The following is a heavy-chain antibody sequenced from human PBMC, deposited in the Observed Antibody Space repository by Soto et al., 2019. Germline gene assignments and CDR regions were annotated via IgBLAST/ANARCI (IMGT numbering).Heavy chain of an antibody. CDR2: IYYSGST. D-gene: IGHD3-22*01. CDR1: GDSVSSADYF. Sequence: NLSETVSLTCNVSGDSVSSADYFWNWILQPPGKGLEWIGYIYYSGSTNYNTSLRSRVTISLDKSKNQFSLNLRSMTAADTAVYYCARDPANSGYFDAFDIWGQGTMVIGSS. J-gene: IGHJ3*02. V-gene: IGHV4-61*08. CDR3: ARDPANSGYFDAFDI.